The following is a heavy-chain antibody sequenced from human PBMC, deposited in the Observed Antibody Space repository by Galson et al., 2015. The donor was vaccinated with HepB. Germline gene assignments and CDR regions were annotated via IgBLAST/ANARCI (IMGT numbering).Heavy chain of an antibody. D-gene: IGHD3-22*01. V-gene: IGHV1-18*04. CDR1: GYTFTSYG. J-gene: IGHJ2*01. Sequence: SVKVSCKASGYTFTSYGISWVRQAPGQGLEWMGWISAYNGNTNYAQKLQGRVTMTTDTSTSTAYMELRSLRSDDTAVYYCAKEEEGYYDSSASRGDLWGRGTLVTVSS. CDR3: AKEEEGYYDSSASRGDL. CDR2: ISAYNGNT.